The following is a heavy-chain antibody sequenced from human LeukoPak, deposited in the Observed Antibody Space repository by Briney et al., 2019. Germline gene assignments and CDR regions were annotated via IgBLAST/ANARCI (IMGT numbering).Heavy chain of an antibody. CDR2: INPSGGNT. CDR1: GYTFTSYY. D-gene: IGHD3-3*01. Sequence: ASVKVSCKASGYTFTSYYMHWVRQAPGQGLEWMGIINPSGGNTGYAQKFQGRVTMTRNTSISTAYMELSSLRSEDTAVYYCARVLTYDFWSGYYTYYYYGMDVWGQGTTVTVSS. J-gene: IGHJ6*02. V-gene: IGHV1-46*01. CDR3: ARVLTYDFWSGYYTYYYYGMDV.